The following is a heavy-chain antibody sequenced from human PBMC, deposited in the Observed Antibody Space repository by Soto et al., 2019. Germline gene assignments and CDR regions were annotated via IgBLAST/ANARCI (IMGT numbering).Heavy chain of an antibody. Sequence: PSETLSLTCAVYGGSFSGYYWSWIRQPPGKGLEWIGEINHSGSTNYNPSLKSRVTISVDTSKKQFSLKLSSVTAADTAVYYCAVGGYSSLDYWGQGTLVTVSS. CDR2: INHSGST. CDR3: AVGGYSSLDY. CDR1: GGSFSGYY. D-gene: IGHD3-22*01. J-gene: IGHJ4*02. V-gene: IGHV4-34*01.